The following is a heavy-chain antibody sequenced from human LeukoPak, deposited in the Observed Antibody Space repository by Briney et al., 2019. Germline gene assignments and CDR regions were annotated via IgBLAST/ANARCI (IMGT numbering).Heavy chain of an antibody. V-gene: IGHV3-7*01. CDR3: ARGGRTGDY. CDR1: GFTFNDQW. D-gene: IGHD1-14*01. J-gene: IGHJ4*02. CDR2: IKQDGSEK. Sequence: PGGSLRLSCTASGFTFNDQWMNWVRQAPGKGLEWVANIKQDGSEKYYVDSVKGRFTISRDNAKNSLYLQMNSLRAEDTAVYYCARGGRTGDYWGQGTLVTVSS.